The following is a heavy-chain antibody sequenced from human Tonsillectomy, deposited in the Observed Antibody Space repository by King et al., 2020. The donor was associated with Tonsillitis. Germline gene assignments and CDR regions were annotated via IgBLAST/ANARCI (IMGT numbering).Heavy chain of an antibody. Sequence: VQLQESGPGLVKPSETLSLTCSVSGGSISSYYWSWIRQPPGKGLEWIGYIFYSGTTNFNPSLKSRVTISVDTSKNQFSLKLSSVTAADTAVYFCAGGSASAFDFWGQGTLVTVSS. J-gene: IGHJ4*02. CDR2: IFYSGTT. CDR3: AGGSASAFDF. D-gene: IGHD3-16*01. V-gene: IGHV4-59*01. CDR1: GGSISSYY.